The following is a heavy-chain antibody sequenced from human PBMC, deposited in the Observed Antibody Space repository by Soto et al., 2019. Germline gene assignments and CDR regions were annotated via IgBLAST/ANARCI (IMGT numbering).Heavy chain of an antibody. CDR2: IYYSGRT. D-gene: IGHD3-22*01. Sequence: QLQLQESGPGLVKPSETLSLTCTVSGGSISSSTYYWGWIRQPPEKGLEWVGSIYYSGRTYYNPYLESRVTISVDPSDNQFSLKMSFVTAADTAVYYCARHSSLGSGYSPCGQGTMVTVSP. CDR1: GGSISSSTYY. V-gene: IGHV4-39*01. CDR3: ARHSSLGSGYSP. J-gene: IGHJ3*01.